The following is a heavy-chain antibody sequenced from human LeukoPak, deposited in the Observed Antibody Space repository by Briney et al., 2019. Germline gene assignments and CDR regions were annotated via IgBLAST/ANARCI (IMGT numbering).Heavy chain of an antibody. CDR3: AKARYIVVVVAATDY. Sequence: PGGSLRLSCAASGFTFSSYAMSWVRQAPGKGLEWVSAISGSGGSTYYADSVKGRFTISRDNSKNTLYLQMNSLRAEDTAVYYCAKARYIVVVVAATDYWGQGTLVPVSS. CDR2: ISGSGGST. J-gene: IGHJ4*02. V-gene: IGHV3-23*01. D-gene: IGHD2-15*01. CDR1: GFTFSSYA.